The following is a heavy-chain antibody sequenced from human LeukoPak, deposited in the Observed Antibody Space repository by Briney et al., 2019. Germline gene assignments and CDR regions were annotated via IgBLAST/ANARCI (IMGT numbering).Heavy chain of an antibody. CDR1: GFTFSSYE. J-gene: IGHJ4*02. V-gene: IGHV3-48*03. D-gene: IGHD2-15*01. Sequence: GGSLRLSCAASGFTFSSYEMNWVRQAPVKGLEWVSYISSSGSTIYYADSVKGRFTISRDNAKNSLYLQMNSLRAEDTAVYYCARIGYCSGGSCYSEGYFDYWGQGTLVTVSS. CDR3: ARIGYCSGGSCYSEGYFDY. CDR2: ISSSGSTI.